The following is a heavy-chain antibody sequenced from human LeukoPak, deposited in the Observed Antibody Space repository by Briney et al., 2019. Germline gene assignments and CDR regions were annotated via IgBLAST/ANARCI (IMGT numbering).Heavy chain of an antibody. CDR1: GDSISSGGYY. CDR3: ARHVGVRPAAFDI. Sequence: SETLSLTCTVSGDSISSGGYYWSWIRQQPGKGLEWIGNIYYSGSTRYNPSLKSRVTISVDTSKNQFSLKLSSVTAADTAVYYCARHVGVRPAAFDIWGQGTMVTVSS. CDR2: IYYSGST. J-gene: IGHJ3*02. D-gene: IGHD3-10*02. V-gene: IGHV4-61*08.